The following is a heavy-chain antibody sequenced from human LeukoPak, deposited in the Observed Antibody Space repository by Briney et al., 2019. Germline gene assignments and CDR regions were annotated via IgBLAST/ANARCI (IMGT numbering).Heavy chain of an antibody. V-gene: IGHV4-39*01. Sequence: ASETLSLTCTVSGGSISSSSYYWGWIRQPPGKGLEWIGSIHYTRSTYYNPSLKSRVTISVDTSKNQFSLKLTSVTAADTAVYYCARGVTMIVVVIHDWYFDLWGRGTLVTVSS. CDR2: IHYTRST. CDR1: GGSISSSSYY. CDR3: ARGVTMIVVVIHDWYFDL. D-gene: IGHD3-22*01. J-gene: IGHJ2*01.